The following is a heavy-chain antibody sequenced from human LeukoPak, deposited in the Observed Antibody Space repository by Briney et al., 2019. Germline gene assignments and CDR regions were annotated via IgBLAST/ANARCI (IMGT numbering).Heavy chain of an antibody. D-gene: IGHD5-12*01. V-gene: IGHV3-30*02. J-gene: IGHJ6*02. CDR2: IWYDGTNK. CDR3: AKGKATIKGYYYYGMDV. Sequence: GGSLRLSCAASGFTFSRSGMHWVRQAPGKGLEWVAVIWYDGTNKYYADSVKGRFTISRDNSKNTLYLQMNSLRAEDTAVYYCAKGKATIKGYYYYGMDVWGQGTTVTVSS. CDR1: GFTFSRSG.